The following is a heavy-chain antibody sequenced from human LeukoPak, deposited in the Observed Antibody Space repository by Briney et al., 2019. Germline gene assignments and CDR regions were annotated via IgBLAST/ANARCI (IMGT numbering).Heavy chain of an antibody. CDR3: ARLAAAG. CDR2: ISSSSSAI. V-gene: IGHV3-48*01. Sequence: GGSLRLSCAASGFTFSSYSMNWVRQAPGKGLEWGSYISSSSSAIYYADSVKGRFTISRDNAKNSLYLQMNSLRAEDTAVYYCARLAAAGWGQGTLVTVSS. CDR1: GFTFSSYS. D-gene: IGHD6-13*01. J-gene: IGHJ4*02.